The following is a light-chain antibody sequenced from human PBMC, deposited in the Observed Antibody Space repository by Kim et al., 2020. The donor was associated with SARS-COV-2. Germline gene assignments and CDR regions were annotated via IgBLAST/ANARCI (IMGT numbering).Light chain of an antibody. Sequence: DIQMTQSPSAMSASVGDRVTITGRASQDISYFLAWIQQKPGKAPKRLIYGASTLQRGVPSRFSGSGSGTEFTLTIISLQPDDFATYFCLQHKPFPYTFGQGTKLEI. CDR3: LQHKPFPYT. CDR1: QDISYF. J-gene: IGKJ2*01. V-gene: IGKV1-17*03. CDR2: GAS.